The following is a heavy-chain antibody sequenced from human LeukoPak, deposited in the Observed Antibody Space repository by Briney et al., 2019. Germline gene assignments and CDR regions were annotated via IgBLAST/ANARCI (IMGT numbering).Heavy chain of an antibody. Sequence: SETLSLTCAVYGGSFSGYYWSWIRQPPGKGLEWIGEINHSGSTNYNPSLKSRVTISVDTSKNQFSLKLSSVTAADTAVYYCARTRVVPAARIDYWGQRTLVTVSS. D-gene: IGHD2-2*01. CDR2: INHSGST. V-gene: IGHV4-34*01. J-gene: IGHJ4*02. CDR1: GGSFSGYY. CDR3: ARTRVVPAARIDY.